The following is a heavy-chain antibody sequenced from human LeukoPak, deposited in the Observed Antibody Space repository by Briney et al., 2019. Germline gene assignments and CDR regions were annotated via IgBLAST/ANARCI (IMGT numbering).Heavy chain of an antibody. J-gene: IGHJ4*02. V-gene: IGHV3-21*01. CDR2: ISSSSSYI. CDR1: GFTFSSYS. Sequence: PGGSLRLSCAASGFTFSSYSMNWVRQAPGKGLEWVSSISSSSSYIYYADSVKGRFTISRDNAKNSLYLQMNSLRAEDTAVYYCARGRIAVAGTKGAYFDYWGQGTLVTVSS. CDR3: ARGRIAVAGTKGAYFDY. D-gene: IGHD6-19*01.